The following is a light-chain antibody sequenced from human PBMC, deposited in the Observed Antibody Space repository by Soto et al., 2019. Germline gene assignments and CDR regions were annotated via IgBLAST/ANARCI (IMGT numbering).Light chain of an antibody. CDR1: QSISSW. Sequence: IQLTQSPSTLSASVGDRVTITCRASQSISSWLAWYQQKPGKAPKLLIYDASSLESGVPSRFSGSGSGTEFTFTISSLQPEDFATYYCLQHNSYPLTFGGGTKVDIK. CDR2: DAS. J-gene: IGKJ4*01. CDR3: LQHNSYPLT. V-gene: IGKV1-5*01.